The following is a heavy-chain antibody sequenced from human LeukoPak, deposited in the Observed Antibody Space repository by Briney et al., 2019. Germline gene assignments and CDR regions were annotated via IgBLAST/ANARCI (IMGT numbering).Heavy chain of an antibody. CDR3: ARGRVRWFDP. CDR2: IYTSGST. CDR1: GGSISSGSYY. J-gene: IGHJ5*02. V-gene: IGHV4-61*02. Sequence: NASETLSLTCTVSGGSISSGSYYWSWIRQPAGKGLEWIGRIYTSGSTNYNPSLKSRVTISVDTSKNRFSLKLSSVTAADTAVYYCARGRVRWFDPWGQGTLVTVSS.